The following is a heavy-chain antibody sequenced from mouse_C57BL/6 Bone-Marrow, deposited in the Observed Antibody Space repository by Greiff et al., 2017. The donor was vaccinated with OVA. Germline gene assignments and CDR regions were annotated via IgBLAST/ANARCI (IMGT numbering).Heavy chain of an antibody. D-gene: IGHD2-2*01. CDR2: INYDGSST. Sequence: EVHLVESEGGLVQPGSSMKLSCTASGFTFSDYYMAWVRQVPEKGLEWVANINYDGSSTYYLDSLKSRFIISRDNAKNILYLQMSSLKSEDTATYYCARYYGYDPYAMDYWGQGTSVTVSS. CDR1: GFTFSDYY. V-gene: IGHV5-16*01. J-gene: IGHJ4*01. CDR3: ARYYGYDPYAMDY.